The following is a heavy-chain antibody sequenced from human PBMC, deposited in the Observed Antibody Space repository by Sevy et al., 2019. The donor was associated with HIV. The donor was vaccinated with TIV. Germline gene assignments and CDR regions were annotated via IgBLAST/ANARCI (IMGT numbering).Heavy chain of an antibody. CDR2: IYAYSGRT. J-gene: IGHJ4*02. CDR3: ARKGNGYNQYFFDY. CDR1: GGSVSSSLYS. V-gene: IGHV4-39*01. Sequence: TLSLTCTVSGGSVSSSLYSWGWVRQSPGKGLEWIGSIYAYSGRTFYNPSVKSRVTISVDTPNNQFSLKLTSVTAADTDVYYCARKGNGYNQYFFDYWGQGTLVTVSS. D-gene: IGHD5-12*01.